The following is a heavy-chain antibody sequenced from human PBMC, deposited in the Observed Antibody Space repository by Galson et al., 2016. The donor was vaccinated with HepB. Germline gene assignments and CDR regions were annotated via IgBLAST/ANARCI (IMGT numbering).Heavy chain of an antibody. CDR2: VSSSGDNT. V-gene: IGHV3-23*01. J-gene: IGHJ4*02. D-gene: IGHD2-2*01. CDR3: AKCTWYHFDY. Sequence: SLRLSCAASGFNFSSDAMSWVRKAPGKGLEWVSVVSSSGDNTYYADSVTGRFTMSRDKSKNTLYLQMNSLRAEDTAVYFCAKCTWYHFDYWGQGALVTVSS. CDR1: GFNFSSDA.